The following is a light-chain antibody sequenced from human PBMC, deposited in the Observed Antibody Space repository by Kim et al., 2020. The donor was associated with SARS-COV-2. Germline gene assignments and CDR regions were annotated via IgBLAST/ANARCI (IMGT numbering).Light chain of an antibody. CDR1: QSISTY. V-gene: IGKV1-39*01. CDR3: QQGYST. Sequence: DIQMTQSPSSLSASVGDRVTITCPASQSISTYLNWYQQKPGKAPKLLIYGASNLPSGVPSRSSGSGSGTDFTLTISTLQPEDFGTYYCQQGYSTFGQGTKVDIK. CDR2: GAS. J-gene: IGKJ2*01.